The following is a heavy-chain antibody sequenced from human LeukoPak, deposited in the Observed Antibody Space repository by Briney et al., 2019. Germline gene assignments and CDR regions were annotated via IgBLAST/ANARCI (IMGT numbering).Heavy chain of an antibody. CDR3: ARDESSSWLYYFDY. Sequence: SETLSLTCTVSGGSISSYYWSWIRQPPGKGLEWIGFFYYSGSTNYNPSLKSRVTISVDTSKNQFSLKLSSVTAADTAVYYCARDESSSWLYYFDYWGQGTLVTVSS. V-gene: IGHV4-59*12. CDR2: FYYSGST. D-gene: IGHD6-13*01. J-gene: IGHJ4*02. CDR1: GGSISSYY.